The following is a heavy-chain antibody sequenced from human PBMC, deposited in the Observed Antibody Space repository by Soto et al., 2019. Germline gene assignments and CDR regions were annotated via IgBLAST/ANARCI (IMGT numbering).Heavy chain of an antibody. D-gene: IGHD2-15*01. CDR1: GGSISSYY. Sequence: WETLSLPCTVFGGSISSYYWSWIRQPPGKGLEWIGYIYYSGSTNYNPSLKSRVTISVETSKNQFSLKLSSVTAADTAVYYCAGSTYCSGGSCYPGYADYWGQGTLVTVSS. V-gene: IGHV4-59*08. J-gene: IGHJ4*02. CDR3: AGSTYCSGGSCYPGYADY. CDR2: IYYSGST.